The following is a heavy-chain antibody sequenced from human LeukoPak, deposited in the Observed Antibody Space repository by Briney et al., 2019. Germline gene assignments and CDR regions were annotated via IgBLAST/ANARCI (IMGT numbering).Heavy chain of an antibody. J-gene: IGHJ4*02. CDR3: ARLTTVVTGDY. D-gene: IGHD4-23*01. CDR2: IYHSGST. V-gene: IGHV4-38-2*01. CDR1: GFFISSGHY. Sequence: PSETLSLTCAVSGFFISSGHYWGWIRQPPGKGLEWIGSIYHSGSTHYNPSLKSRVTISVDTSKNQFSLNLSSVTAADTAVYYCARLTTVVTGDYWGQGTLVTVSS.